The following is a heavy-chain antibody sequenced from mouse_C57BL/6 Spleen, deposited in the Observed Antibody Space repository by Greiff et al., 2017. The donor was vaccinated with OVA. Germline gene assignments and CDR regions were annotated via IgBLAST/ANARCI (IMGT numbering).Heavy chain of an antibody. D-gene: IGHD2-2*01. V-gene: IGHV2-2*01. J-gene: IGHJ3*01. CDR1: GFSLTSYG. CDR3: ASTYGYDVSWFAY. Sequence: QVQLQQSGPGLVQPSQSLSITCTVSGFSLTSYGVHWVRQSPGKGLEWLGVIWSGGSTDYNAAFISRLSISKDNSKSQVFFKMNSLQADDTAIYYCASTYGYDVSWFAYWGQGTLVTVSA. CDR2: IWSGGST.